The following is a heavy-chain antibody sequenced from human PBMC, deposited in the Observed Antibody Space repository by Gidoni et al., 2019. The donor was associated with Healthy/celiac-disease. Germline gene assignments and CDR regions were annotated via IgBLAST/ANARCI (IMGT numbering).Heavy chain of an antibody. Sequence: QVQLVQSGSALTKPGASVTVSFKASGYPFTSYAMNWVRQAPGQGLEWMGWINTNTGNPTYAQGFTGRFVFSLDTSVSTAYLQISSLKAEDTAVYYCARGRRITMVQGVSNDYWGQGTLVTVSS. CDR3: ARGRRITMVQGVSNDY. D-gene: IGHD3-10*01. J-gene: IGHJ4*02. V-gene: IGHV7-4-1*02. CDR1: GYPFTSYA. CDR2: INTNTGNP.